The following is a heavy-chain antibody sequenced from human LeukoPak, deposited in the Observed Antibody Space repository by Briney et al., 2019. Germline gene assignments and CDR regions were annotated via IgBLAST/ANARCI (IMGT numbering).Heavy chain of an antibody. V-gene: IGHV4-59*05. J-gene: IGHJ4*02. CDR2: IYYSGST. CDR3: ATIRAYTSGWYPARGIDY. Sequence: SETLSLTCSVSGASISSHYWSWIRQPPGKGLEWIGSIYYSGSTYYNPSLKSRVTISVDTSKNQFSLNLSSVTAADTAVYFCATIRAYTSGWYPARGIDYWGQGTRVTVSS. CDR1: GASISSHY. D-gene: IGHD6-19*01.